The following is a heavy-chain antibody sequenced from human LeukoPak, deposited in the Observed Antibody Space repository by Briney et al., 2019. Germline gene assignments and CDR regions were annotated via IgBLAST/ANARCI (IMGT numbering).Heavy chain of an antibody. CDR1: GFTLSHYE. V-gene: IGHV3-48*03. Sequence: PGGSLRLSCAASGFTLSHYEMNWVRQTPGKGLEWASYISSSGSTIYYADSVKGRFTISRDNAKNSLYLQMNSLSAEDTAVYYCARAPSYYYESSGFYLDYWGQGTLVTVSS. CDR2: ISSSGSTI. D-gene: IGHD3-22*01. CDR3: ARAPSYYYESSGFYLDY. J-gene: IGHJ4*02.